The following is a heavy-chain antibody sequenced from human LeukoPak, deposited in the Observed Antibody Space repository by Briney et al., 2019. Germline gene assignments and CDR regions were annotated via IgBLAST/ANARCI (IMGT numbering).Heavy chain of an antibody. CDR2: INWNGGST. D-gene: IGHD1-26*01. Sequence: PGGSLRLSCAASGFTFSSYDMTWVRQAPGKGLEWVSGINWNGGSTGYADSVKGRFTISRDNAKNSLYLQMNSLRAEDTALYYCARSIVGAATLSSYYFDYWGQGTLVTVSS. CDR3: ARSIVGAATLSSYYFDY. J-gene: IGHJ4*02. CDR1: GFTFSSYD. V-gene: IGHV3-20*04.